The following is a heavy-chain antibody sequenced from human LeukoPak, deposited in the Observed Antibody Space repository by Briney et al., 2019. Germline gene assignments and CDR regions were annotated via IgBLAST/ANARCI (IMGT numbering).Heavy chain of an antibody. CDR3: ARTYYDYVWGSYRRPRFDY. V-gene: IGHV4-34*01. D-gene: IGHD3-16*02. CDR2: INHSGST. Sequence: SETLSLTCAVYGGSFSGYYWSWIRQPPGEGLEWIGEINHSGSTNYNPSLKSRVTISVDTSKNQFSLKLSSVTAADTAVYYCARTYYDYVWGSYRRPRFDYWGQGTLVTVSS. CDR1: GGSFSGYY. J-gene: IGHJ4*02.